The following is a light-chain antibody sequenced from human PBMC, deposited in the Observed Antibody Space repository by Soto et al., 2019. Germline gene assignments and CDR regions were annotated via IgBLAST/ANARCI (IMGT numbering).Light chain of an antibody. J-gene: IGKJ1*01. CDR1: QSVRSN. CDR3: QQYNNWPPWT. Sequence: EIVMTQSPVTLSVSPGERATLSCRARQSVRSNLAWYQQKPGQAPRLLIYGASTRATGIPARFSGSGSGTEFTLTISSLQSEDFAVYYCQQYNNWPPWTFGQGTKVEIK. V-gene: IGKV3-15*01. CDR2: GAS.